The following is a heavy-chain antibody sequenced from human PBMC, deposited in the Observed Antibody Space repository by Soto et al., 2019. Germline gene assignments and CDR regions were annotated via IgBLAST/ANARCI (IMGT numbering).Heavy chain of an antibody. CDR1: GYKFTSSW. CDR3: ARKDKSGYFNWFDP. D-gene: IGHD3-22*01. Sequence: GESLKISCRTSGYKFTSSWIAWVRQKPGKGLEWMGIIFPSDSDTRYSPSFQGQVTISADRSTSTVFLQWASLKASDTAVYFCARKDKSGYFNWFDPWGQGTLVPSPQ. CDR2: IFPSDSDT. J-gene: IGHJ5*02. V-gene: IGHV5-51*01.